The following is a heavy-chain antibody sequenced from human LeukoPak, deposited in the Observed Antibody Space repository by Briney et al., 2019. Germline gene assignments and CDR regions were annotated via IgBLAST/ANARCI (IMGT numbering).Heavy chain of an antibody. V-gene: IGHV3-74*01. D-gene: IGHD1-20*01. CDR2: INGDGSNT. Sequence: PGGSLRLSCAASGFTFSNYWMHWVRQAPGKGLVWVSRINGDGSNTNYADSVKGRFTISRDNAKNTLHLQMNSLRAEDTAVYCCARSLGAITNSWGQGTLITVSS. J-gene: IGHJ4*02. CDR3: ARSLGAITNS. CDR1: GFTFSNYW.